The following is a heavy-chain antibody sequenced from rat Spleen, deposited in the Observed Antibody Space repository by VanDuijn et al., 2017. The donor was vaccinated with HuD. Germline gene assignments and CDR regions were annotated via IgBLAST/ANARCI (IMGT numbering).Heavy chain of an antibody. D-gene: IGHD1-11*01. CDR1: GFTFSSFP. CDR3: ARNYGGYSVAFDY. V-gene: IGHV5-46*01. Sequence: EVRLVESGGGLVQPGRSLKLSCAASGFTFSSFPMAWVRQAPTKGLEWVATISTSGGSTYYGDSVKGRFTISRDNAKSTLYLQMNSLRSEDTATYYCARNYGGYSVAFDYWGQGVMVTVSS. CDR2: ISTSGGST. J-gene: IGHJ2*01.